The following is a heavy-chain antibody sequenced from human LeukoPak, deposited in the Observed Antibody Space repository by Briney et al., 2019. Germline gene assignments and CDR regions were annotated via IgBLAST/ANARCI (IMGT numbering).Heavy chain of an antibody. J-gene: IGHJ4*02. V-gene: IGHV1-18*04. CDR3: ASGAYSYGPIDY. CDR2: ISAYNGNT. D-gene: IGHD5-18*01. CDR1: GYTFTGYY. Sequence: ASVKVSCKASGYTFTGYYIHWVRQAPGQGLEWMGWISAYNGNTNYAQKLQGRVTMTTDTSTSTAYMELRSLRSDDTAVYYCASGAYSYGPIDYWGQGTLVTVSS.